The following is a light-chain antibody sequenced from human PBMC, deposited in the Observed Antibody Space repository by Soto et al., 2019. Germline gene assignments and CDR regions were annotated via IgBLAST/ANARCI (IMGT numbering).Light chain of an antibody. Sequence: QSALTQPASVSGSPGQSITISCTGTSSDVGGYNYVSWYQQHPGKAPKLMIYDVSNRPSGVSNRFSGSKSGNTASLTISGLPAEDEADYYCSSYTSSSTLPWVFGGGTQLTVL. J-gene: IGLJ3*02. V-gene: IGLV2-14*01. CDR1: SSDVGGYNY. CDR3: SSYTSSSTLPWV. CDR2: DVS.